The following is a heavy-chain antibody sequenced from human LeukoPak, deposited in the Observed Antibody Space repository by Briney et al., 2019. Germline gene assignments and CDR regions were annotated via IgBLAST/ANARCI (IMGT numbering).Heavy chain of an antibody. Sequence: KPGGSLRLSCAASGFTFSSYSMNWVRQAPGKGLEWVSSISSSSSYIYYADSVKGRFTISRGNAKNSLYLQMNSLRAEDTAVYYCAREQARDTTFDYYGMDVWGQGTTVTVSS. J-gene: IGHJ6*02. CDR3: AREQARDTTFDYYGMDV. CDR1: GFTFSSYS. V-gene: IGHV3-21*01. D-gene: IGHD3-16*01. CDR2: ISSSSSYI.